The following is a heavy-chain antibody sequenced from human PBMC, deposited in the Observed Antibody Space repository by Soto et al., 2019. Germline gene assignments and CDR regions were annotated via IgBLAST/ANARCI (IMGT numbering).Heavy chain of an antibody. CDR2: IYYSGRT. CDR1: GESISSRSYY. D-gene: IGHD2-21*02. V-gene: IGHV4-39*01. J-gene: IGHJ4*02. CDR3: ARQRTTVVTQAYFDH. Sequence: SETLSLTCIVSGESISSRSYYWGWLRQPPGKGLEWIGSIYYSGRTYYNPSFKSRVTISIDTSKNQFSLKLSSVTATDTAVYYCARQRTTVVTQAYFDHWGQGALVTVSS.